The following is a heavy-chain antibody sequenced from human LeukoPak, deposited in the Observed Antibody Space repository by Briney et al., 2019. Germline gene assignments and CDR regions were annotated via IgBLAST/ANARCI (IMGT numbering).Heavy chain of an antibody. CDR3: ARDAYSSSWAYYYYYYGMDV. Sequence: SETLFLTCTVSGGSISSYYWSWIRQPPGKGLEWIGYIYYSGSTNYNPSLKSRVTISVDTSKNQFSLKLSSVTAADTAVYYCARDAYSSSWAYYYYYYGMDVWGQGTTVTVSS. V-gene: IGHV4-59*12. D-gene: IGHD6-13*01. J-gene: IGHJ6*02. CDR1: GGSISSYY. CDR2: IYYSGST.